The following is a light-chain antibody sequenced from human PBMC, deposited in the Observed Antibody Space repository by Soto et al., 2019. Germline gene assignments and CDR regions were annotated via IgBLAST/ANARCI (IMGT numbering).Light chain of an antibody. Sequence: DIQVTQSPSSLSASVGDTVTITCRTRQSISGKLSWYQQIPGKAPKLLIYAASRLQSGVPSRFSASGSGTEFTLTISSLHPDDFASYYCQQSYSRVTFGQGTKVEIK. CDR2: AAS. J-gene: IGKJ1*01. CDR3: QQSYSRVT. CDR1: QSISGK. V-gene: IGKV1-39*01.